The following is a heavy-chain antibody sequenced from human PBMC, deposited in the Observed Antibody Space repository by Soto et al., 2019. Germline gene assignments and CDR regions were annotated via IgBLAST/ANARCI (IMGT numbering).Heavy chain of an antibody. D-gene: IGHD3-3*01. V-gene: IGHV4-34*01. CDR3: ATTLVTRKRSGYKY. J-gene: IGHJ4*02. Sequence: PSETLSLTCGVYGGSSSGYYGIWIRQTPGKGLEWIGEINHGGSTTYNPSLRSRVTISVDTSKNQFSLKLTSMTAADTAVYYCATTLVTRKRSGYKYWGQGNQVTVSS. CDR1: GGSSSGYY. CDR2: INHGGST.